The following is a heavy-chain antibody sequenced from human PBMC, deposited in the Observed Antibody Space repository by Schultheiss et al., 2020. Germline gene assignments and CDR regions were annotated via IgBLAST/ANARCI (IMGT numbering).Heavy chain of an antibody. CDR1: GFTFSSYG. Sequence: GESLKISCAASGFTFSSYGMHWVRQAPGKGLEWVAVISYDGSNKYYADSVKGRFTISRDNSKNTLYLQMNSLRAEDTAVYYCARETGIPQYFQHWGQGTLVTVSS. CDR2: ISYDGSNK. V-gene: IGHV3-30*03. D-gene: IGHD3-9*01. J-gene: IGHJ1*01. CDR3: ARETGIPQYFQH.